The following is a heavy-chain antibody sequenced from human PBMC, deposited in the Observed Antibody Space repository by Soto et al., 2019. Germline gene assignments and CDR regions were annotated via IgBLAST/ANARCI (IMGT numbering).Heavy chain of an antibody. D-gene: IGHD3-22*01. CDR1: GGTFSSYA. J-gene: IGHJ4*02. CDR3: ARSDTYYYDSSGLDLGY. Sequence: SVKVSCKASGGTFSSYAISWVRQAPGQGLEWMGGIIPIFGTANYAQKFQGRVTITADESTSTAYMELSSLRSEDTAVYYCARSDTYYYDSSGLDLGYWGQGTLVTVSS. V-gene: IGHV1-69*13. CDR2: IIPIFGTA.